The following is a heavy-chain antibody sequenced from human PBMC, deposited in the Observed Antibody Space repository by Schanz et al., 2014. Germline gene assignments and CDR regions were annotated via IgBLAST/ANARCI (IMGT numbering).Heavy chain of an antibody. J-gene: IGHJ5*02. CDR3: VRDERISSGVWFDP. V-gene: IGHV3-74*03. CDR1: GFTFRNNW. D-gene: IGHD6-19*01. Sequence: LVVESGGGLVQPGGSLRLSCAASGFTFRNNWMHWFRQGPGKGLSWVSRIDGEGGDTTYADSVKGRFTVFRANARNMVLMQMNSLRVDATDVYYCVRDERISSGVWFDPWGQGTLVTVSS. CDR2: IDGEGGDT.